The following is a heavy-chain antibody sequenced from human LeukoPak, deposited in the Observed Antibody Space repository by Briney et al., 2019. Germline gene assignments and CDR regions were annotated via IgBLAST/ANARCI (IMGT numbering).Heavy chain of an antibody. CDR2: IYHSGST. CDR1: GGSISSSNW. V-gene: IGHV4-4*02. J-gene: IGHJ3*02. Sequence: PSGTLSLTCAVSGGSISSSNWWSWVRQPPGKGLEWIGEIYHSGSTNYNPSLKSRVTISVDTSKNQFSLQLNSVTPEDTAVYYCARDLRKQLVLRPSAFDIWGQGTMVTVSS. D-gene: IGHD6-6*01. CDR3: ARDLRKQLVLRPSAFDI.